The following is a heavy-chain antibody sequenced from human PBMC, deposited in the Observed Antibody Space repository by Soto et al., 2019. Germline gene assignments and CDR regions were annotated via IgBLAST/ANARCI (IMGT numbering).Heavy chain of an antibody. CDR1: GFTFTSSA. CDR2: IVVGSGNT. V-gene: IGHV1-58*01. Sequence: ASVKVSCKTSGFTFTSSAVQWVRQARGQRLEWIGWIVVGSGNTNYAQKFQERVTITRDMSTSTAYMELSSLRSEDTAVYYCAADRTYGDGDCYVDWGQGTLVTVSS. D-gene: IGHD2-21*02. CDR3: AADRTYGDGDCYVD. J-gene: IGHJ4*02.